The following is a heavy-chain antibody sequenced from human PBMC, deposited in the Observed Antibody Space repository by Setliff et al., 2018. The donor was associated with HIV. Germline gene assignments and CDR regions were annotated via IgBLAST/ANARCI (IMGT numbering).Heavy chain of an antibody. CDR1: RRTFSEDA. J-gene: IGHJ6*03. Sequence: GASVKVSCKTSRRTFSEDAINWVRQAPGEGLEWGGGIIHILGTADYAEKFQGRVTITADEPRSTVYLEVSNLRSEDTAVYYCAKAVRGYGSTYYNYYYMDVWGKGTTVTVSS. CDR3: AKAVRGYGSTYYNYYYMDV. V-gene: IGHV1-69*13. D-gene: IGHD3-10*01. CDR2: IIHILGTA.